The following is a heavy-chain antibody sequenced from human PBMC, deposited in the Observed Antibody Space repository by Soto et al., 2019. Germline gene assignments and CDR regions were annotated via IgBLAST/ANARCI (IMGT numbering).Heavy chain of an antibody. CDR2: IYYSGST. Sequence: TSETLTLTCTVSGGSISSGDYYWSWIRQPPGKGLEWIGYIYYSGSTYYNPSLKSRVTISVDTSKNQFSLKLSSVTAADTAVYYCASSNYYDSTEPIWYYYYGMDVWGQGTTVTVSS. CDR1: GGSISSGDYY. D-gene: IGHD3-22*01. CDR3: ASSNYYDSTEPIWYYYYGMDV. J-gene: IGHJ6*02. V-gene: IGHV4-30-4*01.